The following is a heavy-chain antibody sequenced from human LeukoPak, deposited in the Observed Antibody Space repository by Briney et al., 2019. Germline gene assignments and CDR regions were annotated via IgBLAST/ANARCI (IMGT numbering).Heavy chain of an antibody. J-gene: IGHJ4*02. V-gene: IGHV3-48*03. D-gene: IGHD6-19*01. CDR3: ATLTVASSFDY. Sequence: GGSLRLSCAASGFSFSVYEMHWVRQAPGKGLEWISDISSSGTTTYYADSVKGRFTISRDNAKNSLYLQMNSLRAEDTAVYYCATLTVASSFDYWGQGTLVTVSS. CDR1: GFSFSVYE. CDR2: ISSSGTTT.